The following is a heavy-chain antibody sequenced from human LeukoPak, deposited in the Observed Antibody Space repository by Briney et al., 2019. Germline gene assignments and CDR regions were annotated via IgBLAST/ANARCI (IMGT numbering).Heavy chain of an antibody. CDR2: ISAYNGNT. Sequence: ASVKVSCKASGYTFTIYGISWGRQAPGQGDGWMGWISAYNGNTNYAQKLQGRVTMTTDTSTSTAYMELRSLRSDDTAVYYCARAAERSYGMDVWGQGTTVTVSS. V-gene: IGHV1-18*01. D-gene: IGHD1-1*01. J-gene: IGHJ6*02. CDR3: ARAAERSYGMDV. CDR1: GYTFTIYG.